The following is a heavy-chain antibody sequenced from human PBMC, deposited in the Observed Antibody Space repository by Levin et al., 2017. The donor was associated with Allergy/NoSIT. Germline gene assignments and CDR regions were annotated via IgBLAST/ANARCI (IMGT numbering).Heavy chain of an antibody. Sequence: LTGGSLRLSCAASGFTFSTYGMHWVRQAPGKGPEWVAVIWDDGSKKYYADSVKGRFIISRDNSKNTLYLQMNSLRVEDTAGYYCARDGEEGRITGTRGLGVWGQGTTVTVSS. D-gene: IGHD1-7*01. CDR1: GFTFSTYG. V-gene: IGHV3-33*01. CDR2: IWDDGSKK. CDR3: ARDGEEGRITGTRGLGV. J-gene: IGHJ6*02.